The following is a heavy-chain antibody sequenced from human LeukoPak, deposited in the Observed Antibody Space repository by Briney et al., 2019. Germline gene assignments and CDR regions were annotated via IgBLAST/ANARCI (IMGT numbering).Heavy chain of an antibody. Sequence: SVKVSCKASGYTFTSYGISWVRQAPGQGLEWMGGIIPIFGTANYAQKFQGRVTTTADESTSTAYMELSSLRSEDTAVYYCARGYSGGWYCDYWGQGTLVTVSS. CDR3: ARGYSGGWYCDY. CDR1: GYTFTSYG. D-gene: IGHD6-19*01. J-gene: IGHJ4*02. V-gene: IGHV1-69*13. CDR2: IIPIFGTA.